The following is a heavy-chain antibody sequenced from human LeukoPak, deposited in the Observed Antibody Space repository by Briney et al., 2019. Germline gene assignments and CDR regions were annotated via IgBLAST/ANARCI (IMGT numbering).Heavy chain of an antibody. D-gene: IGHD2/OR15-2a*01. V-gene: IGHV3-30-3*01. CDR1: GFTFSSYA. Sequence: PGGSQRLSCAASGFTFSSYAMHWVRQAPGKGLEWVAVISYDGSNKYYADSVKGRFTISRDNSKSTLYLQMNSLRAEDTAVYFCAREPEYCEDCMDVWGQGTTVTVSS. CDR2: ISYDGSNK. J-gene: IGHJ6*02. CDR3: AREPEYCEDCMDV.